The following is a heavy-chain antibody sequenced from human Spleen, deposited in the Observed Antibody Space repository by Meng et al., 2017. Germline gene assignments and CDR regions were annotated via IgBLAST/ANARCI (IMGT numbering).Heavy chain of an antibody. J-gene: IGHJ4*02. CDR2: ISGSGGST. CDR3: AKDDYGIVATIRPNYFDY. CDR1: GFTFSSYA. Sequence: GESLKISCAASGFTFSSYAMSWVRQAPGKGLEWVSAISGSGGSTYYADSVKGRFTISRDNSKNTLYLQMNSLRAEDTAVYYCAKDDYGIVATIRPNYFDYWGQGTLVTVSS. V-gene: IGHV3-23*01. D-gene: IGHD5-12*01.